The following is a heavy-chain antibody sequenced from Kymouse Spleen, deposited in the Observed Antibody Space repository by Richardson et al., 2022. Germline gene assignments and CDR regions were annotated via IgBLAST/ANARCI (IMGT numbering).Heavy chain of an antibody. Sequence: QLQLQESGPGLVKPSETLSLTCTVSGGSISSSSYYWGWIRQPPGKGLEWIGSIYYSGSTYYNPSLKSRVTISVDTSKNQFSLKLSSVTAADTAVYYCARGGSPNWFDPWGQGTLVTVSS. D-gene: IGHD1-26*01. CDR3: ARGGSPNWFDP. V-gene: IGHV4-39*01. CDR1: GGSISSSSYY. J-gene: IGHJ5*02. CDR2: IYYSGST.